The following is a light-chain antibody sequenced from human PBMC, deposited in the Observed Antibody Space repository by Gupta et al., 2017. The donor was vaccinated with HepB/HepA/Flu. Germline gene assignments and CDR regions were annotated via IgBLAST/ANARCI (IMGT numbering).Light chain of an antibody. Sequence: QSALTQPASVSGSPGKSITISCTGTSSDAGSYNFVSWYQQHPGKAPKLMMYEISKRPSGVSNRFSGSKSGNTASLTISGLQAEDESDYYCCSYAGSYYVFGTGTKVTVL. CDR3: CSYAGSYYV. V-gene: IGLV2-23*02. J-gene: IGLJ1*01. CDR1: SSDAGSYNF. CDR2: EIS.